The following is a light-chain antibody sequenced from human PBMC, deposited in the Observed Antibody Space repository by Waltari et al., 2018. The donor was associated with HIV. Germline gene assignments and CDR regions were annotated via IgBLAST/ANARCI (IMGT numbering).Light chain of an antibody. CDR1: QGIRTH. V-gene: IGKV1-17*01. J-gene: IGKJ3*01. Sequence: DIQITQSPSSLSASVGDRVTLTCRASQGIRTHLAWYQQKPGKAPKRLIYAASSLQSGVPSRFSGSGSGTEFTLTISSLQPEDFVTYYCLQHNNYPFTFGPGTKVDIK. CDR3: LQHNNYPFT. CDR2: AAS.